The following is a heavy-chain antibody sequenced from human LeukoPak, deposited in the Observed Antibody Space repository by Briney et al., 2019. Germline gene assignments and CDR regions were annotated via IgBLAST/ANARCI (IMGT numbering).Heavy chain of an antibody. V-gene: IGHV1-69*04. D-gene: IGHD3-22*01. Sequence: GSSVKVSCKASGVSFNSYVITWVRQAPGQGLEWMGRIIPILNVANFAQKFQGRVTITADKSTNTAHMQLSSLRSDDTAVYYCTREGVYSPDGSGYHRDAFDIWGQGTVVTVSS. CDR1: GVSFNSYV. J-gene: IGHJ3*02. CDR2: IIPILNVA. CDR3: TREGVYSPDGSGYHRDAFDI.